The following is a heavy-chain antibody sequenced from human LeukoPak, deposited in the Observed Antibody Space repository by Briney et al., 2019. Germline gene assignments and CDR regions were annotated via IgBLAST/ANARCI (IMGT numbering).Heavy chain of an antibody. V-gene: IGHV3-74*01. J-gene: IGHJ4*02. CDR3: ARDGAATGTDYFDY. CDR2: INKDGSST. CDR1: GFTFSSYW. Sequence: GGSLRLSCAASGFTFSSYWMHWVRQAPGKGLVWVSRINKDGSSTSYADSVKGRFTISRDNTKNTLFLQMNSLRAEDTAVYYCARDGAATGTDYFDYWGQGTLVTVSS. D-gene: IGHD6-13*01.